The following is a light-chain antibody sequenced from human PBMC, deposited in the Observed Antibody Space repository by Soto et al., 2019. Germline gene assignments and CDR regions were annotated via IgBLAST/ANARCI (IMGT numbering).Light chain of an antibody. Sequence: EVVLTQSPGTLSLSPGERATLSCRPSQSIVSSSLAWYQQKPGQAPRLVIYGASTRATGIPERFTGSASGTDFTLSITRLEPEDFAVFYCQHYGSGGYTFGQGTKLEI. CDR3: QHYGSGGYT. J-gene: IGKJ2*01. V-gene: IGKV3-20*01. CDR2: GAS. CDR1: QSIVSSS.